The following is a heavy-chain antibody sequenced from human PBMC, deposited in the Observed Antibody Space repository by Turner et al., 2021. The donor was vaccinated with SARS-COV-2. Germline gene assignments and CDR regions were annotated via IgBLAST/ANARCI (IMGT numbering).Heavy chain of an antibody. Sequence: EVQLVASGGGLVKPGGSLRLSCAASGFTFSTSSMNRVRQAPVKGLEWFSPISSTGNYLFYAESLKGRVTISRDNAKNSVHLQMDSLRAEDTGVYYCARTRYGYTLDWGQGTLVTVSS. D-gene: IGHD5-12*01. CDR1: GFTFSTSS. CDR2: ISSTGNYL. V-gene: IGHV3-21*06. CDR3: ARTRYGYTLD. J-gene: IGHJ4*02.